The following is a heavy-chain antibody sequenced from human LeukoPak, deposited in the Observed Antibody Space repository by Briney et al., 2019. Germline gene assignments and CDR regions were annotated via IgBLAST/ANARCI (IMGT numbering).Heavy chain of an antibody. CDR2: IYHSGST. CDR1: GYSISSGYY. J-gene: IGHJ4*02. CDR3: ARAGTWIQLWSTYPDFDY. V-gene: IGHV4-38-2*02. D-gene: IGHD5-18*01. Sequence: SETLSLTCTVSGYSISSGYYWGWIRQPPGKGLEWIGSIYHSGSTYYNPSLKSRVTISVDTSKNQFSLKLSSVTAADTAVYYCARAGTWIQLWSTYPDFDYWGQGTLVTVSS.